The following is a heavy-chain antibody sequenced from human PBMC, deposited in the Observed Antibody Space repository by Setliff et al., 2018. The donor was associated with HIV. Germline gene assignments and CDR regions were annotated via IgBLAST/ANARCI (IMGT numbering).Heavy chain of an antibody. J-gene: IGHJ6*03. CDR3: ARATTGYSSIWYRNGLTYYYYMDV. V-gene: IGHV4-39*07. CDR1: GASISSSGYY. Sequence: PSETLSLTCTVSGASISSSGYYWGWIRQPPGKGLEWIGTIYYSGSTYYNPSLKSRVTISVDTSKTQFSLKLSSVTAADTAIFYCARATTGYSSIWYRNGLTYYYYMDVWGRGTKVTVSS. CDR2: IYYSGST. D-gene: IGHD6-13*01.